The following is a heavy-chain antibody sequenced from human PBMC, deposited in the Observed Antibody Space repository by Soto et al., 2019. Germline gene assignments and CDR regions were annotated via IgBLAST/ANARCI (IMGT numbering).Heavy chain of an antibody. CDR3: TRNASRDSSARGWFDP. D-gene: IGHD6-13*01. J-gene: IGHJ5*02. CDR1: GFTFRSFT. Sequence: GGSLRLSCAASGFTFRSFTMNWVRQALGKGLEWVSTISSNSAYIYYTDALRGRFTISRDNAKNSLHLQMNSLRAEDTAVYYCTRNASRDSSARGWFDPWGPGTLVTVSS. V-gene: IGHV3-21*01. CDR2: ISSNSAYI.